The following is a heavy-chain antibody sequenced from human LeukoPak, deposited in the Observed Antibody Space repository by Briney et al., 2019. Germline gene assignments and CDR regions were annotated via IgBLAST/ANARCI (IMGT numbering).Heavy chain of an antibody. CDR3: AKEYCTDGVCSPLDY. J-gene: IGHJ4*02. V-gene: IGHV3-23*01. Sequence: GGSLRLSCAASGFIFSSYAMSWVRQAPGKGLEWVSGISGSGGSAYYADSVKGRFTISRDNSKNTLYLQMNSLRAEDTAVYYCAKEYCTDGVCSPLDYWGQGTLVTVSS. CDR2: ISGSGGSA. CDR1: GFIFSSYA. D-gene: IGHD2-8*01.